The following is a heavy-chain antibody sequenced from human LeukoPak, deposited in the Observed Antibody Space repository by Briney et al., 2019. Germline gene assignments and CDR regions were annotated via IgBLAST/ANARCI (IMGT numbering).Heavy chain of an antibody. CDR3: AKDPDCTSGICYTYY. V-gene: IGHV3-23*01. CDR1: GFTVSTNS. CDR2: ISGSGGST. Sequence: GGSLRLSCKVSGFTVSTNSWSWVRQAPGKGLEWVSAISGSGGSTYYADSVKGRFTISRDNSKNTLYLQMNSLRAEDTAVYYCAKDPDCTSGICYTYYWGQGTLVTVSS. J-gene: IGHJ4*02. D-gene: IGHD2-8*01.